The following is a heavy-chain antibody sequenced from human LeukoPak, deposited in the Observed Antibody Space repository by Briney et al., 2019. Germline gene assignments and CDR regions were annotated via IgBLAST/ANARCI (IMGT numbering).Heavy chain of an antibody. D-gene: IGHD3-10*01. CDR2: ISSSSSYI. J-gene: IGHJ4*02. V-gene: IGHV3-21*01. CDR3: ASMIYYYGSGSYDPLSQDFDY. CDR1: GFPFDDCA. Sequence: PGGSLRLSCAASGFPFDDCAMHWVRQAPGKGLKWVSSISSSSSYIYYADSVKGRFTISRDNAKNSLYLQMNSLRAEDTAVYYCASMIYYYGSGSYDPLSQDFDYWGQGTLVTVSS.